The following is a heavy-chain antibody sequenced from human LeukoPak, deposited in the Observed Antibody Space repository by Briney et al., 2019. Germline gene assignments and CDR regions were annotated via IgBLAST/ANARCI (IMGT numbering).Heavy chain of an antibody. CDR3: ARGRGQWLPPGYMDV. CDR1: GYTFTSYG. V-gene: IGHV1-69*05. Sequence: SVKVSCKASGYTFTSYGISWVRQAPGHGLEWMGGIIPNFGTANYAQKFQGRVTITTDESTSTAYMELSSLRSEDTAVYYCARGRGQWLPPGYMDVWGKGTTVTVSS. J-gene: IGHJ6*03. D-gene: IGHD5-12*01. CDR2: IIPNFGTA.